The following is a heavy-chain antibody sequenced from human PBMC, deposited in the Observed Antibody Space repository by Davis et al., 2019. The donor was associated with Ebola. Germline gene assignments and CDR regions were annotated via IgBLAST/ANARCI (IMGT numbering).Heavy chain of an antibody. D-gene: IGHD3-16*01. J-gene: IGHJ5*02. V-gene: IGHV3-23*01. CDR1: GFTFSTYA. CDR2: ISGSGETT. Sequence: GESLKISCAASGFTFSTYAMSWVRQTPGKGLEWVSSISGSGETTFYADSLKGRLTISRDNSKNMLYLQMHSLRVEDTAVYYCAKFFRVTFGDEPWGQGTLVTVSS. CDR3: AKFFRVTFGDEP.